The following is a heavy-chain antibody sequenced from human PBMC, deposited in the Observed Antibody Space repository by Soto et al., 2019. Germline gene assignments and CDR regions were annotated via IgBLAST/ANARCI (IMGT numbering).Heavy chain of an antibody. CDR1: GGSFSGYY. CDR2: INHSGST. V-gene: IGHV4-34*01. Sequence: SETLSLTCAVSGGSFSGYYWSWIRQPPGKGLEWIGEINHSGSTNYNPSLKSRVTISVDTSKNQFSLKLSSVTAADTAVYYCARGRLEEQWLVWFDPWGQGTLVTVSS. CDR3: ARGRLEEQWLVWFDP. D-gene: IGHD6-19*01. J-gene: IGHJ5*02.